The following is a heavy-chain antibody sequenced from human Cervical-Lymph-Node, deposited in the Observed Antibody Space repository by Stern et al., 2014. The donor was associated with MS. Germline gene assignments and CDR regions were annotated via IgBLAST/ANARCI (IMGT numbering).Heavy chain of an antibody. CDR2: ISSSGGT. CDR1: GGSTSSYY. V-gene: IGHV4-59*08. J-gene: IGHJ4*02. D-gene: IGHD6-6*01. Sequence: QVQLQESGPGLVKPSETLSLTCTVSGGSTSSYYWSWIRQPPGKGLEWIGYISSSGGTKYNPSLKSRVTISLDTPKNQFPLTLSSVTAADTAVYYCARGYTTSSGRPDYWGQGTLVTVSS. CDR3: ARGYTTSSGRPDY.